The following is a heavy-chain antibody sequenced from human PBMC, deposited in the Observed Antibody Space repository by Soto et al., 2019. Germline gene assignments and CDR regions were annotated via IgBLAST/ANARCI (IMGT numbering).Heavy chain of an antibody. D-gene: IGHD2-8*01. V-gene: IGHV3-7*01. CDR3: AREDCTNGVCHDAFDI. CDR2: IKQDGSEK. Sequence: PGGSLRLSCAASGFTFSSYWMSWVRQAPGKGLEWVANIKQDGSEKYYVDSVKGRFTISRDNAKNSLYLQVNSLRAEDTAVYYCAREDCTNGVCHDAFDIWGQGTMVTVSS. J-gene: IGHJ3*02. CDR1: GFTFSSYW.